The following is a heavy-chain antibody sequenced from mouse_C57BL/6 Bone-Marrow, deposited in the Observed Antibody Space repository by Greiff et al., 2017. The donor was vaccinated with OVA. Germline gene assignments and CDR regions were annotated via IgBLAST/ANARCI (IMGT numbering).Heavy chain of an antibody. V-gene: IGHV2-9-1*01. Sequence: QVQLQQSGPGLVAPSQSLSITCTVSGFSLTSYAISWVRQPPGKGLEWLGVIWTGGGTNYNSALKSRLSISKDNSKSQVFLKMNSLQTDDTARYYCARNVGYYRYAMDYWGQGTSVTVSS. D-gene: IGHD2-3*01. CDR1: GFSLTSYA. CDR2: IWTGGGT. CDR3: ARNVGYYRYAMDY. J-gene: IGHJ4*01.